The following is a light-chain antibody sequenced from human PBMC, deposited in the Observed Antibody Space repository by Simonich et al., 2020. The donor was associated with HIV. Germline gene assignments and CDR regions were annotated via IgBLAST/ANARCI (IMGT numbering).Light chain of an antibody. CDR3: SSYAGSNNLV. CDR1: SSDVGRYDY. V-gene: IGLV2-8*01. J-gene: IGLJ2*01. Sequence: QSALTQPASVSGSPGQSVTISCTGTSSDVGRYDYVSWYQQHPGKPPKLLIYEVNKRPSGCPDRFSGSKSGNTASLTVSGLQAEDEAHYYCSSYAGSNNLVFGGGTKLTVL. CDR2: EVN.